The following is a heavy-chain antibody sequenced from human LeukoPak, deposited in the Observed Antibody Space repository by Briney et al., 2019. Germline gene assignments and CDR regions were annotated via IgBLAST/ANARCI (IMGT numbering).Heavy chain of an antibody. J-gene: IGHJ4*02. CDR2: IYTSGST. V-gene: IGHV4-4*07. CDR1: GGSISSYY. Sequence: SETLSLTCTVSGGSISSYYWSWIRQPAGKGLEWIGRIYTSGSTNYNPSLKSRVTTSVDTSKNQFSLKLSSVTAADTAVYYCARDGYYYDSSGYYEKMYYFDYWGQGTLVTVSS. CDR3: ARDGYYYDSSGYYEKMYYFDY. D-gene: IGHD3-22*01.